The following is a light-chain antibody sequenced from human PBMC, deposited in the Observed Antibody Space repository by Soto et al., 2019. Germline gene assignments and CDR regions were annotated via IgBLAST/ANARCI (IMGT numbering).Light chain of an antibody. V-gene: IGKV1-5*03. Sequence: DIQMTQSPSTLSASVGDRVIITCRASQSISSWLAWYQQKPGKAPNLLIYKASTLKSGVPSRFSGSGSGTEFTLTISSLQPYDFATYSYQKYDNDSWTLGKGTKVEIK. CDR3: QKYDNDSWT. CDR2: KAS. CDR1: QSISSW. J-gene: IGKJ1*01.